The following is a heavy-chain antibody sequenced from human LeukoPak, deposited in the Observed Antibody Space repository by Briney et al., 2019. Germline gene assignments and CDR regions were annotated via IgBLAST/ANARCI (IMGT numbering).Heavy chain of an antibody. D-gene: IGHD2-2*01. CDR3: ARDGCSSTSCESDY. J-gene: IGHJ4*02. Sequence: PGGSLRLSCAASGFTFSDYYMSWIRQAPGKGLEWISYISYSGSPIYSADSVKGRFTISRDNAKNSLYLQMNSLRAEDTAVYYCARDGCSSTSCESDYWGQGTLVTVSS. CDR2: ISYSGSPI. CDR1: GFTFSDYY. V-gene: IGHV3-11*04.